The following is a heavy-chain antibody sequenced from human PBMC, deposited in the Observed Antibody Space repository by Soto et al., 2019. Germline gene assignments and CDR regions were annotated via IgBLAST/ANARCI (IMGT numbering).Heavy chain of an antibody. CDR2: IDPSDSYT. D-gene: IGHD3-9*01. J-gene: IGHJ6*02. CDR1: GYTFTSYW. Sequence: PGESLKISCKGSGYTFTSYWISWVRQMPGKGLEWMGRIDPSDSYTNYSPSFQGHVTISADKSISTAYLQWSSLKASDTAMYYWARRASVDILTGYYYYYYGMDVWGQGTTVTVSS. CDR3: ARRASVDILTGYYYYYYGMDV. V-gene: IGHV5-10-1*01.